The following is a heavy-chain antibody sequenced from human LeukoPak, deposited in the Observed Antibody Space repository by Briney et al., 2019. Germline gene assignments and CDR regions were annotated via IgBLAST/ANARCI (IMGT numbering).Heavy chain of an antibody. CDR1: GXTFSSYA. CDR2: ISGSGDRT. V-gene: IGHV3-23*01. J-gene: IGHJ4*02. Sequence: GGSLRLSCAASGXTFSSYAVSWVRQAPGKGLEWVSAISGSGDRTYYADSVKGRFTISRDNAKNSLYLQMNSLRDEDTAVYYCARKIDYWGQGTLVTVSS. CDR3: ARKIDY.